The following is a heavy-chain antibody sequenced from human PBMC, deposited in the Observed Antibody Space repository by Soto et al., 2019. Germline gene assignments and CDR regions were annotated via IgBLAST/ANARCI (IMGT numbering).Heavy chain of an antibody. CDR3: ARVMATIGGAFDI. D-gene: IGHD5-12*01. CDR1: GYTFTGYY. J-gene: IGHJ3*02. Sequence: ASVKVSCKASGYTFTGYYMHWVRQAPGQGLEWMGWINPNSGGTNYAQKFQGWVTMTRDTSISTAYMELSRLRSDDTAVYYCARVMATIGGAFDIWGQGTMVTVSS. CDR2: INPNSGGT. V-gene: IGHV1-2*04.